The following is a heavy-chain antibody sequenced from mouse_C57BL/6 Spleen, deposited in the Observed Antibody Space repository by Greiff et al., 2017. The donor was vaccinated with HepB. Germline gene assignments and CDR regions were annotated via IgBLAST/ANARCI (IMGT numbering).Heavy chain of an antibody. Sequence: QVQLKQPGAELVKPGASVKLSCKASGYTFTSYWMHWVKQRPGQGLEWIGMIHPNSGSTNYNEKFKSKATLTVDKSSSTAYMQLSSLTSEDSAVYYCARGTGGWYFDVWGTGTTVTVSS. D-gene: IGHD4-1*01. CDR2: IHPNSGST. CDR1: GYTFTSYW. J-gene: IGHJ1*03. CDR3: ARGTGGWYFDV. V-gene: IGHV1-64*01.